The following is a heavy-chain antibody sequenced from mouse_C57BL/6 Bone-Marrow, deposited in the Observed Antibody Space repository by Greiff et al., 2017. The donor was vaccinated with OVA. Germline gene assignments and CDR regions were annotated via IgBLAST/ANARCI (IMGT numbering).Heavy chain of an antibody. CDR3: TTVYYDYDEVAY. V-gene: IGHV14-4*01. CDR1: GFNIKDDY. J-gene: IGHJ3*01. CDR2: IDPENGDT. Sequence: VHVKQSGAELVRPGASVKLSCTASGFNIKDDYMHWVKQRPEQGLEWIGWIDPENGDTEYASKFQGKATITADTSSNTAYLQLSSLTSEDTAVYYCTTVYYDYDEVAYWGQGTLVTVSA. D-gene: IGHD2-4*01.